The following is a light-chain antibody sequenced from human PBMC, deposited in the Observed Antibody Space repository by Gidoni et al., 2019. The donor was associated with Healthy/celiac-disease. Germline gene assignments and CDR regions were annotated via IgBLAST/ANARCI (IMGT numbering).Light chain of an antibody. Sequence: DIQLTQSPSFLSASVRDRVTITCWASQGISSYLAWYQQKPGKAPKLLIYAASTLQSGVPSRFSGSGSGTEFTLTISSLQPEDFATYYCQQLNSYPLLTFGGGTKVEIK. J-gene: IGKJ4*01. V-gene: IGKV1-9*01. CDR2: AAS. CDR3: QQLNSYPLLT. CDR1: QGISSY.